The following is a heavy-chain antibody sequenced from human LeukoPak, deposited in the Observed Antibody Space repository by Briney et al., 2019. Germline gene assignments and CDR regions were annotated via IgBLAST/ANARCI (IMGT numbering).Heavy chain of an antibody. Sequence: GGSLRLSCAASGFTFSSYSMNWVRQAPGKGLEWVSSISSSSSYIYYADSVKGRFTISRGNAKNSLYLQMNSLRAEDTAVYYCARDISGYDPSPPNYWGQGTLVTVSS. J-gene: IGHJ4*02. CDR3: ARDISGYDPSPPNY. D-gene: IGHD5-12*01. CDR2: ISSSSSYI. CDR1: GFTFSSYS. V-gene: IGHV3-21*01.